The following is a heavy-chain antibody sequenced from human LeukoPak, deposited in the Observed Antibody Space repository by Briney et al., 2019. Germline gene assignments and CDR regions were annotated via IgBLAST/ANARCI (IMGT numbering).Heavy chain of an antibody. Sequence: ASVKVSCKASGYTFTSYGISWVRQAPGQGLEWMGWISAYNGNTNYAQKFQGRVTMTTDTSTSTAHMELRSLRSDDTAVYYCARQGYSGHSQGAADYWGQGTLVTVSS. CDR2: ISAYNGNT. J-gene: IGHJ4*02. V-gene: IGHV1-18*01. D-gene: IGHD4-23*01. CDR1: GYTFTSYG. CDR3: ARQGYSGHSQGAADY.